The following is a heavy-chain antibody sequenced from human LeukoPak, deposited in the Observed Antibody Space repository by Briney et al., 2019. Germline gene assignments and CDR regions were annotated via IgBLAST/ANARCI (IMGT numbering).Heavy chain of an antibody. CDR1: GTSISSGAYS. V-gene: IGHV4-31*03. D-gene: IGHD3-3*01. Sequence: SQTLSLTCTVSGTSISSGAYSWSWVRQHPGKGLEWIAYIYYSGHTYYNPSLKRRVTISVDTSKNQFSLKLSSVTAADTAVYYCARTITIFGALGYFDYWGQGTLVTVSS. CDR3: ARTITIFGALGYFDY. CDR2: IYYSGHT. J-gene: IGHJ4*02.